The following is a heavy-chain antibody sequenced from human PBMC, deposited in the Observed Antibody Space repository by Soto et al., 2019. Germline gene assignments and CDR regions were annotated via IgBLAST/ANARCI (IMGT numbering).Heavy chain of an antibody. CDR1: GGTFSSYY. CDR2: IIPILGTA. V-gene: IGHV1-69*10. Sequence: GVSVKVSCKASGGTFSSYYISWVRQAPGQGIEWMGGIIPILGTANYAQKFQGRVTITADKSTSTAYMELSSLRSDDTAVYYCAGAAEDSGSQTAFDSSDQGTMVTV. CDR3: AGAAEDSGSQTAFDS. J-gene: IGHJ3*02. D-gene: IGHD1-26*01.